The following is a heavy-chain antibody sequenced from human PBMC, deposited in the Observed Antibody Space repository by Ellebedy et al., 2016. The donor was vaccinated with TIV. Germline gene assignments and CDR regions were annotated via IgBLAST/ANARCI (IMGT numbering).Heavy chain of an antibody. D-gene: IGHD2-2*01. Sequence: PGGSLRLSCPASGFSVSSNYMSWVRQAPGKGLEWVSVIYSGGRTHYADSVKGRFTISRDNSKNTVYLQMNSVSAEDTALYYCARESKVPPHHFVYQMSDTGGAFDIWGKGTMVSVSS. CDR1: GFSVSSNY. J-gene: IGHJ3*02. CDR3: ARESKVPPHHFVYQMSDTGGAFDI. CDR2: IYSGGRT. V-gene: IGHV3-66*01.